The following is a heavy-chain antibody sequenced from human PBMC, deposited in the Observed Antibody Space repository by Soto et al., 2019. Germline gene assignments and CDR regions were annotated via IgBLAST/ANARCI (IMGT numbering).Heavy chain of an antibody. Sequence: SETLSVTCTVSGGSINNHYWSWIRQPPGEGLEWIGYIYYSGSTNYNPSLKSRVTISVDTSKNQFSLKLNSVTAADTAVYYCARHRTPYSYGSGSYPYDAFDIWGQGTMVTVSS. CDR2: IYYSGST. CDR1: GGSINNHY. J-gene: IGHJ3*02. D-gene: IGHD3-10*01. V-gene: IGHV4-59*08. CDR3: ARHRTPYSYGSGSYPYDAFDI.